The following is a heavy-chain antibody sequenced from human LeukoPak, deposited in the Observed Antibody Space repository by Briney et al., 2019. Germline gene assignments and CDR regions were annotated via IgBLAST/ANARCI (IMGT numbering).Heavy chain of an antibody. Sequence: SETLSLTCSVSGGSISSYYWSWIRQPPGKGLEWIGYIYYGGSTSYNPSLKSRVSISLDTAKNQFSLKLSSVSAADTAVYYCARRTIGYYFDYWGQGTLVTVSS. D-gene: IGHD2/OR15-2a*01. CDR1: GGSISSYY. V-gene: IGHV4-59*08. J-gene: IGHJ4*02. CDR3: ARRTIGYYFDY. CDR2: IYYGGST.